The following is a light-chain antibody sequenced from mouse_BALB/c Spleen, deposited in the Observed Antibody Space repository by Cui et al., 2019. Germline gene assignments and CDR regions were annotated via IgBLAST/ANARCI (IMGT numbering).Light chain of an antibody. CDR2: RAN. V-gene: IGKV14-111*01. CDR3: LQYDEFPYT. CDR1: QYINSY. J-gene: IGKJ2*01. Sequence: DIKMTQSPSSMYASVGERVTITCKASQYINSYLSWFQQKPGKSPKTLIYRANRLVDGVPSRFSGSGSGQDYSLTVSSLEYEDMGIYYCLQYDEFPYTFGGGTKLEIK.